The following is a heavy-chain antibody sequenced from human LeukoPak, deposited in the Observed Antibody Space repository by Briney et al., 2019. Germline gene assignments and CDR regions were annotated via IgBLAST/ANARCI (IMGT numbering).Heavy chain of an antibody. J-gene: IGHJ1*01. CDR3: ARGSGSYSVQH. Sequence: SETLSLTCTVSGGSISSYYWSWIRRPPGKGLEWIGYIYYSGSTNYNPSLKSRVTISVDTSKNQFSLKLSSVTAADTAVYYCARGSGSYSVQHWGQGTLVTVSS. CDR1: GGSISSYY. CDR2: IYYSGST. D-gene: IGHD1-26*01. V-gene: IGHV4-59*01.